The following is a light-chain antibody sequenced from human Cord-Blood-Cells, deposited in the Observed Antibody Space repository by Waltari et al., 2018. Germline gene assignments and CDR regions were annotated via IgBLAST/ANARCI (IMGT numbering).Light chain of an antibody. CDR2: WAS. CDR3: QQYYSTPLT. CDR1: QSVLYSSNNNNY. V-gene: IGKV4-1*01. J-gene: IGKJ4*01. Sequence: DIVMTPSPDSLAVSLGERATINCKSRQSVLYSSNNNNYLAWYQQKPGPPPKLLLYWASTRESGVPDRVSGSGSGTDFTLTISSLQAEDVAVYYCQQYYSTPLTFGGGTKVEIK.